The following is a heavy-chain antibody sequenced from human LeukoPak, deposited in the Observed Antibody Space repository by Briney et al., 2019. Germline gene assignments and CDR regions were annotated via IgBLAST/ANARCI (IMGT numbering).Heavy chain of an antibody. Sequence: PGGSLRLSCAASGFTFSSYGMSWVRQAPGKGLEWVSAISGSGGSTYYADSVKGRFTISRDNSKNTLYLQMNSLRAEDTAVYYCAKDRGYYDSSGQGYFDYWGQGTLVTVSS. CDR1: GFTFSSYG. CDR3: AKDRGYYDSSGQGYFDY. J-gene: IGHJ4*02. CDR2: ISGSGGST. D-gene: IGHD3-22*01. V-gene: IGHV3-23*01.